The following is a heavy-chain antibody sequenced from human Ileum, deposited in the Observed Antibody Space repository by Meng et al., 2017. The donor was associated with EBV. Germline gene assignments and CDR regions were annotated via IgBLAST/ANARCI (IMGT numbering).Heavy chain of an antibody. D-gene: IGHD2-21*02. Sequence: QVQLHESGPGLVQPPPTLSLPCTVSGGSIRSTGHYWTWIRQPPGKCLEWIGYIFYSGSSFYTPSLQSRVTISVDTSKNQFSLNLRSVTAADTAVYYCARVAVTAIHFDSWGQGTLVTVSS. CDR1: GGSIRSTGHY. J-gene: IGHJ4*02. CDR2: IFYSGSS. V-gene: IGHV4-30-4*08. CDR3: ARVAVTAIHFDS.